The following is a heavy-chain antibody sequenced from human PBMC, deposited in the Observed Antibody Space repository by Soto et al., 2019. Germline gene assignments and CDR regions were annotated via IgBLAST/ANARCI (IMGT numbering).Heavy chain of an antibody. CDR2: INPNSGGT. CDR1: GYIFTEYY. CDR3: ARRLGGGGDYYYGMDV. V-gene: IGHV1-2*04. D-gene: IGHD3-10*01. Sequence: QVQLEQSGAEVKKPGASVKVSCKASGYIFTEYYIHWVRQAPEQGLVWMGWINPNSGGTKYAQKFQGWITLTSDTSISTAYMELSSLKSDDTAVYYCARRLGGGGDYYYGMDVWGPGTTVTVSS. J-gene: IGHJ6*02.